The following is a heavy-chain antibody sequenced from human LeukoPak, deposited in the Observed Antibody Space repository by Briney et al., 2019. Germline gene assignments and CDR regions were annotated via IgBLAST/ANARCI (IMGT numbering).Heavy chain of an antibody. V-gene: IGHV4-38-2*01. D-gene: IGHD2-15*01. CDR2: IYHSGST. Sequence: SETLSLTYAVSGYSISIGYSWGWIRQPPGKGLEWIGSIYHSGSTYYNPSLKSRVTISVDTSKNQFSLKLSSVTAADTAVYYCARASIVVVVAATPDWFDPWGQGTLVTVSS. CDR1: GYSISIGYS. J-gene: IGHJ5*02. CDR3: ARASIVVVVAATPDWFDP.